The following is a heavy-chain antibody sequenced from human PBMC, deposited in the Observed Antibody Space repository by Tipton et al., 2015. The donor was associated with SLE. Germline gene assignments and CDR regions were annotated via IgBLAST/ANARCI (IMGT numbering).Heavy chain of an antibody. CDR3: ARSGGTGQTTVTYDAFDI. CDR1: GGSISSHY. J-gene: IGHJ3*02. Sequence: TLSLTCTVSGGSISSHYWSWIRQPPGKGLEWIGEINHSGSTNYNPSLKSRVTISVDTSKNQFSLRLSSVTAADTALYYCARSGGTGQTTVTYDAFDIWGQGTVVTVSS. V-gene: IGHV4-34*01. CDR2: INHSGST. D-gene: IGHD4-17*01.